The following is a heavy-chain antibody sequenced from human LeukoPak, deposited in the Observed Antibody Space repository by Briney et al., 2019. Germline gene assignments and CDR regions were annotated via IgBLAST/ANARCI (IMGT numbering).Heavy chain of an antibody. CDR1: GFTFSRYA. D-gene: IGHD3-9*01. V-gene: IGHV3-23*01. CDR2: ISGSGGST. Sequence: PGGSLRLSCAASGFTFSRYAMSWVRQAPGKGLEWVSAISGSGGSTYYADSVKGRFTISRDNSKNTLYLQMNSLRAEDTAVYYCAKDLGTASNYDVLTSYAVLAPFTDDWGQGTLVTVSS. J-gene: IGHJ4*02. CDR3: AKDLGTASNYDVLTSYAVLAPFTDD.